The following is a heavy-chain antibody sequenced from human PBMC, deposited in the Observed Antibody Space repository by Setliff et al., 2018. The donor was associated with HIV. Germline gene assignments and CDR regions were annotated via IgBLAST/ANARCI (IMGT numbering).Heavy chain of an antibody. D-gene: IGHD3-22*01. J-gene: IGHJ5*02. CDR3: ASRIYYYDESRVLREEGFVP. Sequence: NPSETLSLTCSVSGGSIDNNKYYWTWIRQPPGKGLEWTGGIYHTGRTYYNRSLESRPTISIDTSKNQFSLKLTSVTAADTAMYYCASRIYYYDESRVLREEGFVPWGQGTLVTVSS. CDR2: IYHTGRT. V-gene: IGHV4-39*01. CDR1: GGSIDNNKYY.